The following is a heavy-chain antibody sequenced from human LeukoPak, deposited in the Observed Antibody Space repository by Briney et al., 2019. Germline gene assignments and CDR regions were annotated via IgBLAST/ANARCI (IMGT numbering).Heavy chain of an antibody. D-gene: IGHD3-10*01. CDR2: ISSSGSTI. CDR3: ARGVRLLWFGEPLFGHDY. V-gene: IGHV3-48*03. CDR1: GFTFSSYE. J-gene: IGHJ4*02. Sequence: GGSLRLSCAASGFTFSSYEMNWVRQAPGKGLEWVSYISSSGSTIYYPDSVKGRFTISRDNAKNSLYLQMNSLRAEDTAVYYCARGVRLLWFGEPLFGHDYWGQGTLVTVSS.